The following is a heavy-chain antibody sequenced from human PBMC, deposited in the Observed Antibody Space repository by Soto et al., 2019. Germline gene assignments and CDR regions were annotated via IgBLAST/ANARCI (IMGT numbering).Heavy chain of an antibody. V-gene: IGHV5-10-1*01. J-gene: IGHJ5*02. CDR3: ARSENYCTNGVCSGPFDP. D-gene: IGHD2-8*01. CDR1: GYSFTSYW. Sequence: GESLKISCKGSGYSFTSYWISWVRQMPGKGLEWMGRIDPSDSYTNYSPSFQGHVTISADKSISTAYLQWSSLKASDTAMYYCARSENYCTNGVCSGPFDPWGQGTLVTVSS. CDR2: IDPSDSYT.